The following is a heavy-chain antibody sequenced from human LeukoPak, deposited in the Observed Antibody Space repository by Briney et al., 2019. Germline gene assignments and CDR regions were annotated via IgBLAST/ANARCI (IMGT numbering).Heavy chain of an antibody. V-gene: IGHV4-34*01. J-gene: IGHJ4*02. CDR2: INRSGST. D-gene: IGHD6-13*01. CDR3: ARGSDTAAGLY. CDR1: GGSFSGYY. Sequence: TSETLSLTCAVYGGSFSGYYWSWIRQPPGKGLEWIGEINRSGSTNYNPSLKSRVSISVDSSRNQFSLKVSSVTAADTAVYYCARGSDTAAGLYWGQGTLVTVSS.